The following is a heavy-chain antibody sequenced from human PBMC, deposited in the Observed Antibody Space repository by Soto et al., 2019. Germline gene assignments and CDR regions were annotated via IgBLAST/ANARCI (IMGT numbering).Heavy chain of an antibody. V-gene: IGHV1-18*01. CDR2: ISGYNGNT. CDR1: GYSFTNYG. J-gene: IGHJ1*01. Sequence: ASVKVSCKASGYSFTNYGVSWVRQAPGQGLEWMGWISGYNGNTNYAQKFQGRVTVTTDTSTSTAYMQLRSLRPDDTAVYYCARDDSSSAAYFRHWGQGTRVTVS. CDR3: ARDDSSSAAYFRH. D-gene: IGHD6-13*01.